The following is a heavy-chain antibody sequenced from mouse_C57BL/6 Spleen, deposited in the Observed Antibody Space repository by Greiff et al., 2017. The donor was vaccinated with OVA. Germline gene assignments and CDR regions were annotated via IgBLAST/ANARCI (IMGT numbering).Heavy chain of an antibody. Sequence: EVHLVESGGGLVQPGGSLSLSCAASGFTFTDYYMSWVRQPPGKALEWLGFIRNKANGYTTEYSASVKGRFTISRDNSQSILYLQMNALRAEDSATYYCARYEDYYGGYAMDYWGQGTSVTVSS. J-gene: IGHJ4*01. CDR3: ARYEDYYGGYAMDY. CDR2: IRNKANGYTT. D-gene: IGHD1-1*01. V-gene: IGHV7-3*01. CDR1: GFTFTDYY.